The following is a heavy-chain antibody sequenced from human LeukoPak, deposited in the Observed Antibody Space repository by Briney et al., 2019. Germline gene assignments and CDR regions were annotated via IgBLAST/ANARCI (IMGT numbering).Heavy chain of an antibody. CDR2: VWHDGSNR. J-gene: IGHJ3*02. D-gene: IGHD6-6*01. V-gene: IGHV3-33*01. CDR1: GFTFSSYA. Sequence: QPGRSLRLSCTAPGFTFSSYAIHWIRQAPGKGLEWVALVWHDGSNRYYADSVKGRFTISRDNSKNTVYLQMNSLRAEDTAVYYCAREYSSSSVGAFDIWGQGTMVTVSS. CDR3: AREYSSSSVGAFDI.